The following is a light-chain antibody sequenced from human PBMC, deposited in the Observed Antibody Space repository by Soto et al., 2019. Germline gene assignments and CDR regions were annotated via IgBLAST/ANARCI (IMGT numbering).Light chain of an antibody. V-gene: IGKV1-5*03. CDR2: QTT. CDR1: QNVTKW. Sequence: DLQMTQSPSTLSASVGDRVTITCRASQNVTKWLAWYQQKPGNAPRLLIYQTTTLETGVPSRFRGSGSGTEFTLTITGLQPDDFATYYCQQYFSYSLYTFGQGTKLEI. CDR3: QQYFSYSLYT. J-gene: IGKJ2*01.